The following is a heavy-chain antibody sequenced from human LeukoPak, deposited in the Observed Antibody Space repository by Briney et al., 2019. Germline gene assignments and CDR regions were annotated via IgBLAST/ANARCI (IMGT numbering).Heavy chain of an antibody. CDR3: ARDLDYDILSDLGY. D-gene: IGHD3-9*01. CDR2: IKQDGSEK. V-gene: IGHV3-7*01. Sequence: GGSLRLSCAASGFTFSSYWMSWVRQAPGKGLEWVAHIKQDGSEKYYVDSVKGRFTISRDNAKNSLYLQMNSLRAEDTAVYYCARDLDYDILSDLGYWGQGTLVTVSS. CDR1: GFTFSSYW. J-gene: IGHJ4*02.